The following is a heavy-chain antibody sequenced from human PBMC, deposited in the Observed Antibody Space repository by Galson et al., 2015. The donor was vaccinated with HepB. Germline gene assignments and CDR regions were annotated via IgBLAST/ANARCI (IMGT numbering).Heavy chain of an antibody. J-gene: IGHJ4*02. CDR3: ARVGVATYFDY. V-gene: IGHV4-59*01. Sequence: LSLTCTVSGGSISSYYWSWIRQPPGKGLEWIGYIYYSGSTNYNPSLKSRVTISVDTSKNQFSLKLSSVTAADTAVYYCARVGVATYFDYWGQGTLVTVSS. CDR2: IYYSGST. CDR1: GGSISSYY. D-gene: IGHD5-12*01.